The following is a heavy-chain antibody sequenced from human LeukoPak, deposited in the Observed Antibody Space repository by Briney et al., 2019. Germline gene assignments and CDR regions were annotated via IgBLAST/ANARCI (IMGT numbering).Heavy chain of an antibody. CDR2: ISGSGGNT. CDR1: GFTFSTYA. CDR3: AKERTQTTSFDY. D-gene: IGHD2/OR15-2a*01. Sequence: PGGSLRLSCTPSGFTFSTYATSWVRQAPGKGLEWVSLISGSGGNTYFADSVKGRFTISRDNSKNTLYLQMNSLRAEDTATYYCAKERTQTTSFDYWGQGTLVTVSS. J-gene: IGHJ4*02. V-gene: IGHV3-23*01.